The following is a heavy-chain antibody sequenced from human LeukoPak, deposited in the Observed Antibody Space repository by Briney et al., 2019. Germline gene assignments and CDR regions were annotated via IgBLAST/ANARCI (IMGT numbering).Heavy chain of an antibody. CDR2: ISGSGGST. CDR1: GFTFSSYA. CDR3: AKDPATSIVGATTATVIDY. V-gene: IGHV3-23*01. D-gene: IGHD1-26*01. Sequence: GSLRLSCAASGFTFSSYAMSWVRQAPGKGLEWVSAISGSGGSTYYADSVKGRFTISRDNSKNTLYLQMNSLRAEDTAVYYCAKDPATSIVGATTATVIDYWGQGTLVTVSS. J-gene: IGHJ4*02.